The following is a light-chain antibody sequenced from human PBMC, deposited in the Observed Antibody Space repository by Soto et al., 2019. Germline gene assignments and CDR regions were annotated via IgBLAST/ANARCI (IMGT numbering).Light chain of an antibody. CDR2: GAS. CDR3: QQYNNWPRT. CDR1: QSVSSN. Sequence: EIVKTQSPATLSVSPGERATLSCRAGQSVSSNLAWYQQKPGQAPRLLIYGASTRATGIPARFSGSGSGTEFTLTISSLQSEDFAVYYCQQYNNWPRTFGQGTKVDIK. J-gene: IGKJ1*01. V-gene: IGKV3-15*01.